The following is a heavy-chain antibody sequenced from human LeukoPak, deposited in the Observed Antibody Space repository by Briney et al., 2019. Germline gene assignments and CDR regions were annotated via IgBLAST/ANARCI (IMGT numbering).Heavy chain of an antibody. D-gene: IGHD6-6*01. CDR2: IYYSGST. Sequence: SETLSLTCTVSGVSISSYYWSWIRQPPGKGLEWIGYIYYSGSTNYNPSLKSRVTISVDTSKNQFSLKLSSVTAADTAVYYCARGYSSSRDWFDPWGQGTLVTVSS. J-gene: IGHJ5*02. V-gene: IGHV4-59*01. CDR1: GVSISSYY. CDR3: ARGYSSSRDWFDP.